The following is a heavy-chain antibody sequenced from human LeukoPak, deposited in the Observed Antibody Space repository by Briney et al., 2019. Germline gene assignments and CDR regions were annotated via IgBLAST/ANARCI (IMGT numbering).Heavy chain of an antibody. Sequence: ASVKVSCKASGYTFTAFYMHWVRQAPGQGLEWMGRINPNSGGTDYAQKFQGRVIMTRDTSISTAYMELSGLRSDDTAVYYCARVAYDSSGYYYTIDYWGQGTLVTVSS. CDR1: GYTFTAFY. D-gene: IGHD3-22*01. V-gene: IGHV1-2*06. CDR2: INPNSGGT. CDR3: ARVAYDSSGYYYTIDY. J-gene: IGHJ4*02.